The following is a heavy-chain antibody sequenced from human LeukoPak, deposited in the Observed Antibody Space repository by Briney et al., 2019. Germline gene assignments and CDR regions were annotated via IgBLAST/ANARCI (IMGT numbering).Heavy chain of an antibody. CDR3: ARERWGDFWYFDL. V-gene: IGHV3-48*03. CDR2: ISSSGSTI. J-gene: IGHJ2*01. CDR1: GFTFSSYA. D-gene: IGHD3-16*01. Sequence: GGSLRLSCAASGFTFSSYAMSWVRQAPGKGLEWVSHISSSGSTIYYADSVKGRFTISRDNAKNSLYLQMNSLRAEDTAVYYCARERWGDFWYFDLWGRGTLVTVSS.